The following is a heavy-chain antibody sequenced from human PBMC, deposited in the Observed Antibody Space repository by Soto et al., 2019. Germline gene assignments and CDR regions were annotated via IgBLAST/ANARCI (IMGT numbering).Heavy chain of an antibody. J-gene: IGHJ6*02. CDR1: GGTFVSYA. CDR3: ARSQGSSTSLEIYYYYYYGMDV. D-gene: IGHD2-2*01. Sequence: QVQLVQSGAEVKKPGSSVKVSCKASGGTFVSYAISWVRQAPGQGPEWMGGIIPITGTANYAQKFQGRVTITADESTSTASMQLSRLRSEDTAVYYCARSQGSSTSLEIYYYYYYGMDVWGQGTTVTVSS. V-gene: IGHV1-69*01. CDR2: IIPITGTA.